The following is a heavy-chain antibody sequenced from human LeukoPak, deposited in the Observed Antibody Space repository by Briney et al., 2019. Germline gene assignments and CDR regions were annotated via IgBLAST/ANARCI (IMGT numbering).Heavy chain of an antibody. CDR2: ISGSTIKT. D-gene: IGHD3-16*01. V-gene: IGHV3-23*01. CDR1: GFSFSGYA. Sequence: GGSLRLSCAASGFSFSGYAMNWVRQAPGKGLEWVSAISGSTIKTHYTDSARGRFTMSRDNSKNTVFLQMVNLRAEDTAVYFCAREVVMGETNYFYYGMSVWGPGTTVIVSS. J-gene: IGHJ6*02. CDR3: AREVVMGETNYFYYGMSV.